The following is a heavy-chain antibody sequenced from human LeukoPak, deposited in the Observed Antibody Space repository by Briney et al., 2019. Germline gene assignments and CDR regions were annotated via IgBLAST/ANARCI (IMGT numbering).Heavy chain of an antibody. CDR2: IIPIFGTA. J-gene: IGHJ3*02. Sequence: SVKVSCKASGGTFSSYAISWVRQAPGQGLEWMGGIIPIFGTANYAQKLQGRVTITADESTSTAYMELSSLRSEDTAVYYCARDYYGSGSYYRSDAFDIWGQGTMVTVSS. D-gene: IGHD3-10*01. CDR3: ARDYYGSGSYYRSDAFDI. V-gene: IGHV1-69*13. CDR1: GGTFSSYA.